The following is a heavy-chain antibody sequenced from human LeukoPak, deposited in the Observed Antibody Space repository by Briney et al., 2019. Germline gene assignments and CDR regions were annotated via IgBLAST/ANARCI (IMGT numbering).Heavy chain of an antibody. D-gene: IGHD6-13*01. CDR2: IYSGGST. CDR3: AIDGLYSSSWLGDY. CDR1: GFTGSINY. V-gene: IGHV3-66*01. Sequence: TGGSLRLSGAASGFTGSINYMSWVRQPPGRGLEWFSVIYSGGSTYYADSVKGRFTISRDNSKNTLYLQMNSLRAEDTAVYYCAIDGLYSSSWLGDYWGQGTLVTVSS. J-gene: IGHJ4*02.